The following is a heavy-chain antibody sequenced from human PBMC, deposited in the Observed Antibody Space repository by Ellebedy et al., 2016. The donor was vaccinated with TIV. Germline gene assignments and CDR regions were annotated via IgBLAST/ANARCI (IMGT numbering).Heavy chain of an antibody. V-gene: IGHV1-69*13. CDR3: ARIPNDILTGYPTHYFDY. CDR1: GGNFSSYS. Sequence: ASVKVSCKASGGNFSSYSMSWVRQAPGQGLEWMGGIIPIFGTANYAQKFQGRVTITADESTSTAYMELSSLRSEDTAVYYCARIPNDILTGYPTHYFDYWGQGTLVTASS. CDR2: IIPIFGTA. D-gene: IGHD3-9*01. J-gene: IGHJ4*02.